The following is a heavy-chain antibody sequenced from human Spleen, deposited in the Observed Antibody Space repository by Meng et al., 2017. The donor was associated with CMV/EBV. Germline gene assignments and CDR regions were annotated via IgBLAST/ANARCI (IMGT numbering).Heavy chain of an antibody. CDR2: IYHSGRT. CDR3: ARVGDYSL. Sequence: SETLSLTCSVSGGSVSSGSDYWSWIRQPPGRGLEWIGNIYHSGRTYYNPSVKSRVTISVDTSRNQFSLRLSSVTAADTAVYYCARVGDYSLWGRGTLVTVSS. J-gene: IGHJ2*01. CDR1: GGSVSSGSDY. V-gene: IGHV4-61*01. D-gene: IGHD4-17*01.